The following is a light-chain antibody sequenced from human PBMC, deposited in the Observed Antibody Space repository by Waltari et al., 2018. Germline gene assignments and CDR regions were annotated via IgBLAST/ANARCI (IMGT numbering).Light chain of an antibody. J-gene: IGLJ1*01. CDR2: EGT. CDR3: CAHAGGGTHYA. Sequence: QSALTQPASVSGSPGQSITISCTGTSSAVGSSNRGPWYHKHPGKGPKILIYEGTQRLSGVSDRFSGSKSGNTASLTLSGLQPEDEADYYCCAHAGGGTHYAFGTGTKVTVL. CDR1: SSAVGSSNR. V-gene: IGLV2-23*01.